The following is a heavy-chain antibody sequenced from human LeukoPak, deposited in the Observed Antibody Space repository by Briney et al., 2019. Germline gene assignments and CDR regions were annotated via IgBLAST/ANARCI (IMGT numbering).Heavy chain of an antibody. V-gene: IGHV3-64*01. J-gene: IGHJ4*02. CDR2: VSSNGGRT. CDR3: ARGPYDSTNYYYDY. Sequence: GGSLRLSCAASGFTFSNYGMHWVRQAPGKGLEYVSSVSSNGGRTYYANSVKGRFTISRDNSKNTLYLQMGSLRDEDMAVYYCARGPYDSTNYYYDYWGQGTLVTVSS. D-gene: IGHD3-22*01. CDR1: GFTFSNYG.